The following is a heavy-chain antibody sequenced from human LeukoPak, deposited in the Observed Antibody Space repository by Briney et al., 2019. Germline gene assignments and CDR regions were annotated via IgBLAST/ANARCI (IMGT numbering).Heavy chain of an antibody. CDR3: AGGQDIVVVVAATGAFDI. Sequence: SETLSLTCAVSGGSFIGYYWSWIRQPPGKGLEWIGEINHSGSTNYNPSLKSRVTISVDTSKNQFSLKLSSVTAADAAMYYCAGGQDIVVVVAATGAFDIWGQGTMVTVSS. CDR1: GGSFIGYY. V-gene: IGHV4-34*01. J-gene: IGHJ3*02. CDR2: INHSGST. D-gene: IGHD2-15*01.